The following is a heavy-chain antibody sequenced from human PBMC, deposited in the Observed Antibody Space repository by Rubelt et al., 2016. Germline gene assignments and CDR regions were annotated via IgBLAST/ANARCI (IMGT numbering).Heavy chain of an antibody. CDR3: AKGDLQLWSHTDY. J-gene: IGHJ4*02. D-gene: IGHD5-18*01. CDR2: IYSDVSST. Sequence: GSLRLSCAASGFSFSMYWMHWVRQVPGKGLVWVSRIYSDVSSTTYADSVKGRFTISRDNAKNTLYLQMNSLRAEDTAVYYCAKGDLQLWSHTDYWGQGTLVTVSS. V-gene: IGHV3-74*01. CDR1: GFSFSMYW.